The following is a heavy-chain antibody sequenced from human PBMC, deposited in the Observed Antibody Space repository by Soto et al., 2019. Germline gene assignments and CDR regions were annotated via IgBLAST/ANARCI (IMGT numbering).Heavy chain of an antibody. V-gene: IGHV1-18*04. J-gene: IGHJ6*02. Sequence: QVQLVQSGAEVKKPGASVKVSCKASGYTFTSYGISWVRQAPAQGLEWMGWISAYNGNTNYPQKLQGRVTMTTDTSTSTAYMELRSLRSDDTAVYYCARDQTWVVPAANGMDVWGQGTTVTVSS. CDR1: GYTFTSYG. CDR2: ISAYNGNT. CDR3: ARDQTWVVPAANGMDV. D-gene: IGHD2-2*01.